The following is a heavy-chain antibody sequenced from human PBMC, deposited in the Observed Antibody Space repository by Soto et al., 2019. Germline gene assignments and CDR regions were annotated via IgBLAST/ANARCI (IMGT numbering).Heavy chain of an antibody. CDR3: ARAGRGFSQGFDY. CDR2: IYHNRNS. CDR1: VNSITSGYY. V-gene: IGHV4-38-2*01. J-gene: IGHJ4*02. D-gene: IGHD5-18*01. Sequence: SETLSLTCAVPVNSITSGYYWGWIRQPPGKGLEWIGTIYHNRNSYYNPSLKSRVSLSVDKSKNQLSLRVSHVTAADTAVYYCARAGRGFSQGFDYWGQG.